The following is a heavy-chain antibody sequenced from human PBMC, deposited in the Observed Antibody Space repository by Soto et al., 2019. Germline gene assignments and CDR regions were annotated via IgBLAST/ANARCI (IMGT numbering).Heavy chain of an antibody. J-gene: IGHJ5*02. V-gene: IGHV6-1*01. Sequence: SQTLSLTCAISGDSVSSNTASWNRIRQSPSRGLEWLGRTYFRSKWYNDYAVSVKSRIIINPDTSNNQFSLQLSSVTPEDTAVYFCAKGDNLGPKTGYAFDPWGQGIMVTVSS. D-gene: IGHD5-12*01. CDR1: GDSVSSNTAS. CDR2: TYFRSKWYN. CDR3: AKGDNLGPKTGYAFDP.